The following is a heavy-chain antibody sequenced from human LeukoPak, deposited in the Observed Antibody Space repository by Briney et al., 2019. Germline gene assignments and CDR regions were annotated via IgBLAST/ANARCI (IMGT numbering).Heavy chain of an antibody. CDR3: TRGPPNWGYDF. J-gene: IGHJ4*02. CDR2: INPNNGAT. V-gene: IGHV1-2*06. D-gene: IGHD3/OR15-3a*01. CDR1: GYTFTGYY. Sequence: ASVTVSCKASGYTFTGYYMHWVRQAPGQGLEWMGRINPNNGATNYAQKLQGRVTITGDTSISTAYMELSSLRSDDTAVYYCTRGPPNWGYDFWGQGTLVTVSS.